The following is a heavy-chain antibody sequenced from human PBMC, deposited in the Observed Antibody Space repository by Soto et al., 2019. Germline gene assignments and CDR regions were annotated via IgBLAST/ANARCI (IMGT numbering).Heavy chain of an antibody. J-gene: IGHJ4*02. CDR3: AKVLARIAAAGTFDY. D-gene: IGHD6-13*01. Sequence: GGSLRLSCAASGFTFSSYAMSWFRQAPGKGLEWVSAISGSGGSTYYADSVKGRFTISRDNSKNTLYLQMNSLRAEDTAVYYCAKVLARIAAAGTFDYWGQGTLVTVSS. CDR2: ISGSGGST. V-gene: IGHV3-23*01. CDR1: GFTFSSYA.